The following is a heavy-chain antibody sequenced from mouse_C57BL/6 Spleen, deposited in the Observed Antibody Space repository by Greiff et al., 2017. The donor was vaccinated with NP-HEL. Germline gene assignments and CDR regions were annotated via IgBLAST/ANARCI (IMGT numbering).Heavy chain of an antibody. CDR3: ARGCYYYGSSPSFAY. D-gene: IGHD1-1*01. CDR2: ISYSGST. V-gene: IGHV3-1*01. Sequence: EVQVVESGPGLVKPSQSLSLTCTVTGYSITSGYVWHWIRHSPGNKLEWMGYISYSGSTNYNPSLKSRISITHDTSKNHFFLKLTSVTTEDTATYYSARGCYYYGSSPSFAYWGQGTLVTVSA. CDR1: GYSITSGYV. J-gene: IGHJ3*01.